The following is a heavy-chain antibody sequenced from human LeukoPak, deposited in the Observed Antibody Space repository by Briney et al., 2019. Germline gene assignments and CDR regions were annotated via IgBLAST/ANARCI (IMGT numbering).Heavy chain of an antibody. CDR3: ARLSWPGRGSRFDP. D-gene: IGHD3-10*01. CDR1: GGSISSYY. V-gene: IGHV4-59*01. Sequence: SETLSLTCTVSGGSISSYYWSWIRQPPGKGLEWIGYIYYSGSTNYNPSLKSRVTISVDTSKNQFSLNLSSVTAANTAVYFCARLSWPGRGSRFDPWGQGTLVTVSS. J-gene: IGHJ5*02. CDR2: IYYSGST.